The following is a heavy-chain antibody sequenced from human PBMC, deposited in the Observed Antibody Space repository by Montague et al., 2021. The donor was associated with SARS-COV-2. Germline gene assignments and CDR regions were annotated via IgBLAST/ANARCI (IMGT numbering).Heavy chain of an antibody. D-gene: IGHD4-17*01. CDR3: ARDRGTQYGDFPYDY. Sequence: SLRLSCAASGFPFSSYWMHWVRQAPGKGLVWVSRINSDGSSTSYADSVKGRFTISRDNAKNTLYLQMNSLRAEDTAVYYCARDRGTQYGDFPYDYWGQGTLVTVSS. CDR1: GFPFSSYW. J-gene: IGHJ4*02. V-gene: IGHV3-74*01. CDR2: INSDGSST.